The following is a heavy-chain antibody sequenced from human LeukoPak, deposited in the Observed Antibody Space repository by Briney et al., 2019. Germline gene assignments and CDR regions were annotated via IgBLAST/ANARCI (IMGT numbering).Heavy chain of an antibody. Sequence: PGGSLRLSCAASGFTFSSYAMSWVRQAPGKGLEWVSAISGSGGSTDYADSVKGRFTISRDNSKNTVYLQMNSLRAEDTAVYYCAKSTVRGAYYPIDYWGQGTLVTVSS. CDR1: GFTFSSYA. J-gene: IGHJ4*02. D-gene: IGHD3-10*01. CDR2: ISGSGGST. CDR3: AKSTVRGAYYPIDY. V-gene: IGHV3-23*01.